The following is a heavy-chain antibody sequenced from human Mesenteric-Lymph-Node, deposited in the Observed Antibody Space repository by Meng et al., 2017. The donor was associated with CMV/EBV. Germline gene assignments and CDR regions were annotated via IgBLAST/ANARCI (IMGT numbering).Heavy chain of an antibody. CDR1: GFIYSNYW. J-gene: IGHJ4*02. Sequence: GGSLRLSCAASGFIYSNYWMTWVRQAPEKGLEWVAIINQDGSDKYYVDSVKGRFTVSRDNAKNSLYLQMNSLRGEDTAVYYCARHECSKSSCYDFWGQGSLVTVSS. CDR2: INQDGSDK. V-gene: IGHV3-7*01. D-gene: IGHD2-15*01. CDR3: ARHECSKSSCYDF.